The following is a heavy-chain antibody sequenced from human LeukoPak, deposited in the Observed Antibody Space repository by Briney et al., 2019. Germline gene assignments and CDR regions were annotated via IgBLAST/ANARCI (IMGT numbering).Heavy chain of an antibody. CDR1: GGSISTYY. V-gene: IGHV4-59*08. CDR3: ARHFGGMATGASDY. J-gene: IGHJ4*02. D-gene: IGHD5-24*01. CDR2: IYNSGYT. Sequence: SETLSLTCTVSGGSISTYYWSWIRQPPGKGLEWIGYIYNSGYTNYNPALESRVTMSVDTSKNHFSLKPTSLTAADTAVYYCARHFGGMATGASDYWGQGTLVTVSS.